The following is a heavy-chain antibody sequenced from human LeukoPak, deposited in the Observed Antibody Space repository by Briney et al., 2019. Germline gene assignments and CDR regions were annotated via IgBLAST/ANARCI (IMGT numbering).Heavy chain of an antibody. CDR1: EFAFSSHA. CDR3: VRSAFHAGSGNYYDY. D-gene: IGHD3-22*01. Sequence: GGSLRLSCAASEFAFSSHAMTWVRQAPGKGLEWVSAISISGSKTYYADSVKGRFTISRDNAENTLYLQMNSLRVEDTAVYYCVRSAFHAGSGNYYDYWGQGTLVTVSS. V-gene: IGHV3-23*01. CDR2: ISISGSKT. J-gene: IGHJ4*02.